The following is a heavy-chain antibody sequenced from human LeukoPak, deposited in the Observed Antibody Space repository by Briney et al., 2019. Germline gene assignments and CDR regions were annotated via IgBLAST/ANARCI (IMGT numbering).Heavy chain of an antibody. CDR1: GYTFSSHV. J-gene: IGHJ4*02. Sequence: GGALRVSCVASGYTFSSHVMPWVRQAPGKGLEWVSSINGPGDNPYYSDTVKGRFTISRDNSKNTVYLQMNSLRAEDTAIYCAKVTVCFGCYFDYWGQGILVTVSS. D-gene: IGHD3-10*02. CDR3: AKVTVCFGCYFDY. V-gene: IGHV3-23*01. CDR2: INGPGDNP.